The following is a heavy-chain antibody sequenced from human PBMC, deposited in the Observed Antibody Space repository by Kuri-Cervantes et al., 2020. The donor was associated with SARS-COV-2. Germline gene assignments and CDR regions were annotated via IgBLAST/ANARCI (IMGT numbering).Heavy chain of an antibody. Sequence: GGSLRLSCQGSGYRYSTYWIGWVRQKPGKALEWMGIIYPDDSDTRYSPSFQGQLTISADKSISTAYLQWSSLKASDTAMYYCARGTGTWGYYMDVWGKGTTVTVSS. CDR2: IYPDDSDT. CDR3: ARGTGTWGYYMDV. CDR1: GYRYSTYW. V-gene: IGHV5-51*01. J-gene: IGHJ6*03. D-gene: IGHD1-1*01.